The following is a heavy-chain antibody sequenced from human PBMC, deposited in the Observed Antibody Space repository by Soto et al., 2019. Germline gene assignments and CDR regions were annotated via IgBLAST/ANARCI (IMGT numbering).Heavy chain of an antibody. Sequence: ASVKVSCKASGGTFSSYTISWVRQAPGQGLEWMGRIIPILGIANYAQKFQGRVTITADKSTSTAYMELSSLRSEDTAVYYCASLDIVVVPAAIPYYYYGMDVWGQGTTVTVSS. CDR3: ASLDIVVVPAAIPYYYYGMDV. V-gene: IGHV1-69*02. J-gene: IGHJ6*02. CDR1: GGTFSSYT. D-gene: IGHD2-2*03. CDR2: IIPILGIA.